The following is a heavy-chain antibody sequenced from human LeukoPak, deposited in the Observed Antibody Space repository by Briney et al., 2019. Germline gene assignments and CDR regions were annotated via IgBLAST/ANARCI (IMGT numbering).Heavy chain of an antibody. CDR2: FDPEDGET. Sequence: ASVKVSCKVSGYTLTELSMHWVRQAPGKGLEWMGGFDPEDGETIYAQKFQGRVTITADESTSTAYMELSSLRSEGTAVYYCARGTVRSDNWFDPWGQGTLVTVSS. V-gene: IGHV1-24*01. J-gene: IGHJ5*02. CDR1: GYTLTELS. CDR3: ARGTVRSDNWFDP. D-gene: IGHD2-2*01.